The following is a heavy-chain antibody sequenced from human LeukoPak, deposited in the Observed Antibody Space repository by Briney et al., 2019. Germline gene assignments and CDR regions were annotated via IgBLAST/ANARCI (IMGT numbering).Heavy chain of an antibody. CDR2: IRSGATTI. J-gene: IGHJ4*02. CDR1: GFSFSDYY. D-gene: IGHD1-1*01. V-gene: IGHV3-11*01. Sequence: PGGSLRLSCEASGFSFSDYYMSWIRQPPGKGLEWIAYIRSGATTIYYADSVKGRFTISRDDAKNSLFLQMNSLRAEDPAIYYCATINFRPYWGQGTLVTVSS. CDR3: ATINFRPY.